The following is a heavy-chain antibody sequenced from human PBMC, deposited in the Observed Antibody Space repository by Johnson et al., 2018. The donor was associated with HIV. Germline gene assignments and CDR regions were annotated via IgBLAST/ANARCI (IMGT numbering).Heavy chain of an antibody. V-gene: IGHV3-74*02. D-gene: IGHD4-17*01. Sequence: MLLVESGGDLVQPGGSLRLSCVGSGFTFSTNWMHWVRQAPGKGLVWVSRINSDGSSTSYAESVKGRFTISRDNSKNTLYLQMNSLRGDDTAIYYCQKHNFGNYVSRALDIWGQGTMVTVSS. CDR3: QKHNFGNYVSRALDI. J-gene: IGHJ3*02. CDR2: INSDGSST. CDR1: GFTFSTNW.